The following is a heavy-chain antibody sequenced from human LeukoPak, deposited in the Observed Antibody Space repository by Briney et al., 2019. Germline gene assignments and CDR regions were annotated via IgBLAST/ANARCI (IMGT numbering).Heavy chain of an antibody. CDR2: ISGSGGST. CDR1: GFTFSSYA. J-gene: IGHJ3*02. CDR3: ASRSGHDSSGYREAFDI. Sequence: GGSLRLSCAASGFTFSSYAMSWVRQAPGKGLGWVSAISGSGGSTYYADSVKGRFTISRDNSKNTLYLQMNSLRAEDTAVYYCASRSGHDSSGYREAFDIWGQGTVVTVSS. D-gene: IGHD3-22*01. V-gene: IGHV3-23*01.